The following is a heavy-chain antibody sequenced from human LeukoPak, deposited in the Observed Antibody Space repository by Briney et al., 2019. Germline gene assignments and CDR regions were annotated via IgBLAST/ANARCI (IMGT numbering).Heavy chain of an antibody. J-gene: IGHJ6*03. CDR2: ISSSGSTI. V-gene: IGHV3-11*01. D-gene: IGHD1-26*01. CDR1: GFTFSDYY. CDR3: AKDGRATSRAPRYYYYYYMDV. Sequence: GGSLRLSCAASGFTFSDYYMSWIRQAPGKGLEWVSYISSSGSTIYYADSVKGRFTISRDNSKNSLYLQMNSLRAEDTALYYCAKDGRATSRAPRYYYYYYMDVWGKGTTVTVSS.